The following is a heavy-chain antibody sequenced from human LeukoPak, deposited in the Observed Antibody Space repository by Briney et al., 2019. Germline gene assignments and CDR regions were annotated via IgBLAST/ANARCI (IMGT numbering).Heavy chain of an antibody. D-gene: IGHD4-17*01. CDR3: ARNPVEMTTVTPFDY. Sequence: PSDTLSLTCAVCGGSFSGYYWTWLRQPPGRGLEWIGEINHSGSTNYNPSLKSRVTISVDTSKNQFSLKLSSVTAADTAVYYCARNPVEMTTVTPFDYWGEGTLVTVSS. CDR2: INHSGST. CDR1: GGSFSGYY. J-gene: IGHJ4*02. V-gene: IGHV4-34*01.